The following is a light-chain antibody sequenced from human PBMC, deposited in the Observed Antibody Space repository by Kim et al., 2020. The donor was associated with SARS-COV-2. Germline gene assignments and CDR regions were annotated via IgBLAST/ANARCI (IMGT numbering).Light chain of an antibody. CDR3: QSYDSSLSGWV. Sequence: QRVTTTCSMRSYPTGASYSVHCYQQLPGTAPKHLIYGTSTRPSGVPDRFSGSKSGTSASLAITGLQAEDEADYYCQSYDSSLSGWVFGGGTQLTVL. V-gene: IGLV1-40*01. CDR1: SYPTGASYS. CDR2: GTS. J-gene: IGLJ3*02.